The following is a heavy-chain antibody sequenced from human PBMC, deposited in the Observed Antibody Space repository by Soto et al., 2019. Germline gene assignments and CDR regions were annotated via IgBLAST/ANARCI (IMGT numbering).Heavy chain of an antibody. V-gene: IGHV3-21*01. CDR1: GFTFSSYS. Sequence: EVQLVESGGGLVKPGGSLRLSCAASGFTFSSYSMYWVRQAPGKGLEWVSSISTTSSYIYYADSVKGRFTISRDNAKNSLYLQMNSRRAEDTAVDYCARIFWSGTITEYYFDYWGQGTRVTVSS. D-gene: IGHD3-3*01. J-gene: IGHJ4*02. CDR2: ISTTSSYI. CDR3: ARIFWSGTITEYYFDY.